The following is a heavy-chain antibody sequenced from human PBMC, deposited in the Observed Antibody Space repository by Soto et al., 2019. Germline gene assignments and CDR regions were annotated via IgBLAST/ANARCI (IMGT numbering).Heavy chain of an antibody. V-gene: IGHV1-18*01. Sequence: ASVKVSCKASGYTFTSYGISWVRQAPGQGLEWMGWISAYNGNTNYAQKLQGRVTMTTDTSTSTAYMVLRSLRSDDTAVYYCAGDLLLDIVVVLAAVNYMDVWGQGTKVTVS. D-gene: IGHD2-2*01. J-gene: IGHJ6*02. CDR2: ISAYNGNT. CDR3: AGDLLLDIVVVLAAVNYMDV. CDR1: GYTFTSYG.